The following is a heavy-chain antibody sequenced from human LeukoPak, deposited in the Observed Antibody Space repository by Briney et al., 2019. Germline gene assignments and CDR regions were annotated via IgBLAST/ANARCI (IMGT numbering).Heavy chain of an antibody. CDR3: ARGDSSGYYYPEYYFDY. D-gene: IGHD3-22*01. J-gene: IGHJ4*02. V-gene: IGHV4-34*01. CDR1: GGSFSGYY. CDR2: INHSGST. Sequence: SSETLSLTCAVYGGSFSGYYWSWIRQPPGKGLEWIGEINHSGSTNYNPSLKSRVTISVDTSKNQFSLKLSSVTAADTAVYYCARGDSSGYYYPEYYFDYWGQGTLVTVSP.